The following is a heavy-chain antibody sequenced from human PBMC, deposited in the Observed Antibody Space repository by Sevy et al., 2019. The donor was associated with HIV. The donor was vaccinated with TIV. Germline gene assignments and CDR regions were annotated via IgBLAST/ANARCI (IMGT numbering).Heavy chain of an antibody. J-gene: IGHJ4*02. D-gene: IGHD3-3*01. CDR3: ARDDASNPRVLDY. Sequence: SETLSLTCSVSGGSISSYFWTWIRQPPGKGLEWIGHIYYTGSANYNPSLKSRVTISIDKSKSQFSLNLSSVTAADTAVYYCARDDASNPRVLDYWGQGALVTDSS. V-gene: IGHV4-59*01. CDR2: IYYTGSA. CDR1: GGSISSYF.